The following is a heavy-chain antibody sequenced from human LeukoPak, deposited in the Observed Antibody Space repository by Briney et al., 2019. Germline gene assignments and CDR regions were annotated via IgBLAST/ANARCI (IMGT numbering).Heavy chain of an antibody. V-gene: IGHV3-23*01. D-gene: IGHD4-11*01. J-gene: IGHJ4*02. CDR3: AKVYRAYSRPGSFDY. CDR2: ISGSGGST. Sequence: GGSLRLSCAASGFTFSSYAMSWVRQAPGKGLEWVSAISGSGGSTYYTDSAKGRFTISRDNSKNTLYLQMNSLGAEDTAVYYCAKVYRAYSRPGSFDYWGQGTLVTVSS. CDR1: GFTFSSYA.